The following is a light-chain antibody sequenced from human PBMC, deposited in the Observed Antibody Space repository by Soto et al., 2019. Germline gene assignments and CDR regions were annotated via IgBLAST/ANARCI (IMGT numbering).Light chain of an antibody. Sequence: EIVLTQSPATLSLSPGERVTLSCRASQSVSSYLAWYQQKPGQAPRLLIYDASNRATGIPARFSGSGSGTDFTLTISSLEPEDFAVYYCQQRSNWPPLFGPGTKVDIK. J-gene: IGKJ3*01. CDR3: QQRSNWPPL. CDR1: QSVSSY. V-gene: IGKV3-11*01. CDR2: DAS.